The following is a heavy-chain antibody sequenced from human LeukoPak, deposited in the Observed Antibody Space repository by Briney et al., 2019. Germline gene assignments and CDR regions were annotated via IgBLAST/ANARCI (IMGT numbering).Heavy chain of an antibody. D-gene: IGHD6-13*01. Sequence: PGGSLRLSCAASGFTFSSYGMHWVRQAPGKGLEWVAFIRYDGSNKYYADSVKGRFTISRDNSKNTLYLQMNSLRAEDTAVYYCAKGFLAAAGYFQHWGQGTLVTVSS. CDR1: GFTFSSYG. J-gene: IGHJ1*01. CDR3: AKGFLAAAGYFQH. CDR2: IRYDGSNK. V-gene: IGHV3-30*02.